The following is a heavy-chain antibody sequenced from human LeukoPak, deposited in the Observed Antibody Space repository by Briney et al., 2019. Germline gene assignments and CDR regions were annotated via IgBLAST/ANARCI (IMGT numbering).Heavy chain of an antibody. Sequence: PGGSLRLSCAASGFTFSDYYMSWIRQAPGKGLEWVSYISSSGSTIYYADSVKGRFTISRDNAKDSLYLQMNSLRAEDTAVYYCARGKLGTTTDAFDIWGQGTMVTVSS. D-gene: IGHD1-14*01. J-gene: IGHJ3*02. CDR1: GFTFSDYY. CDR3: ARGKLGTTTDAFDI. V-gene: IGHV3-11*01. CDR2: ISSSGSTI.